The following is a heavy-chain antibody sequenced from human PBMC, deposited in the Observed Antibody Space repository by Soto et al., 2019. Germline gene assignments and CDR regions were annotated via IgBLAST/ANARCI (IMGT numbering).Heavy chain of an antibody. Sequence: SETLSLTCAVYGGSFSGYYWSWIRQPPGKGLEWIGEINHSGSTNYNPSLKSRVTISVDTSKNQFSLKLSSVTAADTAVYYCARGREHSNYGYWGQGTLVTVSS. CDR2: INHSGST. V-gene: IGHV4-34*01. D-gene: IGHD4-4*01. CDR3: ARGREHSNYGY. CDR1: GGSFSGYY. J-gene: IGHJ4*02.